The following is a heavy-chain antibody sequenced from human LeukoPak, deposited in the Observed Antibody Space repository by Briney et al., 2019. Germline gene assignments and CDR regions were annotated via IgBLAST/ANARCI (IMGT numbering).Heavy chain of an antibody. CDR1: GFTFSSYA. CDR3: AKGSLGYCSSTSCYLTDY. Sequence: GGSLRLSCAASGFTFSSYAISWVRQAPGKGLEWVSAISGSGGSTYYADSVKARFTISRDNSKNTLYLQMNSLRAEDTAVYYCAKGSLGYCSSTSCYLTDYWGQGTLVTVSS. D-gene: IGHD2-2*01. CDR2: ISGSGGST. J-gene: IGHJ4*02. V-gene: IGHV3-23*01.